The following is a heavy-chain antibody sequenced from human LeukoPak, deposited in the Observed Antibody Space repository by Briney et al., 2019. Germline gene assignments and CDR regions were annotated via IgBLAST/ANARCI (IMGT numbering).Heavy chain of an antibody. CDR2: ISAYNGNT. CDR1: GYTFLSYG. CDR3: ARDKYYDFWSGYSSSGMDV. D-gene: IGHD3-3*01. Sequence: ASVKVSCTASGYTFLSYGISWVRQAPGQGLEWMGWISAYNGNTSYEQNFQGRVTMTTGTTTSTAYMELRSLRSDDTAVYFCARDKYYDFWSGYSSSGMDVWGQGTTVTVSS. V-gene: IGHV1-18*01. J-gene: IGHJ6*02.